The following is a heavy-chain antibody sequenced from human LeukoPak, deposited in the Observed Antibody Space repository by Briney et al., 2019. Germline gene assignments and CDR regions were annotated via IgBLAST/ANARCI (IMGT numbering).Heavy chain of an antibody. V-gene: IGHV6-1*01. CDR3: ARGKYRDGVWD. J-gene: IGHJ4*02. CDR1: GDSVSSNTAA. Sequence: SQTLSLTCAISGDSVSSNTAAWNWIRQSSSRGLEWLGRTYYRSKWYYEYAVSVRSRIIINPDTSKNQFSLQLNSVTSEDTAVYYCARGKYRDGVWDWGQGTLVTVSS. CDR2: TYYRSKWYY. D-gene: IGHD3-16*01.